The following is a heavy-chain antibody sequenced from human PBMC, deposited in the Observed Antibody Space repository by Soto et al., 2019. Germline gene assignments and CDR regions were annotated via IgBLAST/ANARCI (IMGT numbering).Heavy chain of an antibody. CDR2: MYYYGST. V-gene: IGHV4-59*08. Sequence: SETLSLTCTVSGGSISSYYWSWIRQPPGKGLEWIGYMYYYGSTNYNPSLKSRVTISVDTSNNQSSLKLSSVTAADTAVYYCERRRSSGEPYYFDYWGQGTPVTVSS. D-gene: IGHD3-10*01. J-gene: IGHJ4*02. CDR1: GGSISSYY. CDR3: ERRRSSGEPYYFDY.